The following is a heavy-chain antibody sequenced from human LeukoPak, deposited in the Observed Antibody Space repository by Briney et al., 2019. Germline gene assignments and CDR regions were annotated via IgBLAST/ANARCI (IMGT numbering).Heavy chain of an antibody. CDR2: IRTSGSVI. CDR3: ATDYYYGSGTFDY. CDR1: GFTFNTYE. J-gene: IGHJ4*02. Sequence: GGSLRLSCAASGFTFNTYEMNWVRQAPGKGLEWVSNIRTSGSVIHYADSVKGRFTVSTANAKNSLYLQMNSLRAEDTAVYYCATDYYYGSGTFDYWGQGTLVTVSS. V-gene: IGHV3-48*03. D-gene: IGHD3-10*01.